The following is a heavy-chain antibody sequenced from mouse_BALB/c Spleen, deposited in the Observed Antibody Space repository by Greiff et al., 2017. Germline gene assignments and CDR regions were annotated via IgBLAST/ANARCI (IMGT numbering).Heavy chain of an antibody. V-gene: IGHV2-2*02. CDR2: IWSGGST. D-gene: IGHD2-1*01. J-gene: IGHJ4*01. CDR3: ARNPRNFYAMDY. CDR1: GFSLTSYG. Sequence: VQLVESGPGLVQPSQSLSITCTVSGFSLTSYGVHWVRQSPGKGLEWLGVIWSGGSTDYNAAFISRLSISKDNSKSQVFFKMNSLQANDTAIYCCARNPRNFYAMDYWGQGTSVTVSS.